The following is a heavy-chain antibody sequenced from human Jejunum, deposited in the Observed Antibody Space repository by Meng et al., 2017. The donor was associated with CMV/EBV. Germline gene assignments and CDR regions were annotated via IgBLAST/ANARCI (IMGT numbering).Heavy chain of an antibody. Sequence: SGYSFTSYWIAWVRQMPGKGLESMRIIYPGDSDTTYNPSFQGQVTMSADTSINTAYLQWDSLKASDSGMYYCARQGSSSWYDDYWGQGTLVTVSS. CDR2: IYPGDSDT. CDR3: ARQGSSSWYDDY. CDR1: GYSFTSYW. D-gene: IGHD2-2*01. J-gene: IGHJ4*02. V-gene: IGHV5-51*01.